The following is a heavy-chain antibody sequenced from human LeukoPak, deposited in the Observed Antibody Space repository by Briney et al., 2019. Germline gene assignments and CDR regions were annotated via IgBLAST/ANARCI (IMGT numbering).Heavy chain of an antibody. CDR1: GGSISSYY. V-gene: IGHV4-59*12. CDR3: ARRGNSGWPYYYYYYMDV. J-gene: IGHJ6*03. Sequence: SETLSLTCTVSGGSISSYYWSWIRQPPGKGLEWIGYVYFSGSTNYSPSLTNYNPSLKSRVTISVDTSKNQFSLKLSSVTAAGTAVYYCARRGNSGWPYYYYYYMDVWGKGTTVTVSS. D-gene: IGHD6-19*01. CDR2: VYFSGSTNYSPSLT.